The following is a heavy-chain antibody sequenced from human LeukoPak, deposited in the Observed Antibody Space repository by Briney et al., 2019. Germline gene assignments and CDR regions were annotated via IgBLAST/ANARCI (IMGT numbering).Heavy chain of an antibody. CDR1: GFTFSSYA. CDR2: ISGSGGST. V-gene: IGHV3-23*01. D-gene: IGHD3-9*01. Sequence: PGGSLRLSCAASGFTFSSYAMSWVRQAPGKGLEWVSAISGSGGSTYYADSGKGRFTISRDNSKNTLYMQMNSLRAEDTAVYYCAKSRDILTGYYVYWGQGTLVTVSS. J-gene: IGHJ4*02. CDR3: AKSRDILTGYYVY.